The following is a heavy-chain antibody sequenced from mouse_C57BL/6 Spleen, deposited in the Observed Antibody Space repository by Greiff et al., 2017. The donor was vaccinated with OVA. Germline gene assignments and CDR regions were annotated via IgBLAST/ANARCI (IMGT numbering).Heavy chain of an antibody. Sequence: QVTLKVCGPGILQSSQTLSLTCSFSGFSLSTSGMGVSWIRQPSGKGLEWLAHIYWDDDKRYNPSLKSRLTISKDTSRNQVFLKITSVDTADTATYYCARSRSSGYVDYFDYWGQGTTLTVSS. D-gene: IGHD3-2*02. CDR3: ARSRSSGYVDYFDY. V-gene: IGHV8-12*01. CDR2: IYWDDDK. CDR1: GFSLSTSGMG. J-gene: IGHJ2*01.